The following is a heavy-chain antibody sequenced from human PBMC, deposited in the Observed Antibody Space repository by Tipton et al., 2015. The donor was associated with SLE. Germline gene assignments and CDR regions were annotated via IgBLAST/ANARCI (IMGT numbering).Heavy chain of an antibody. V-gene: IGHV4-59*01. J-gene: IGHJ4*02. CDR1: GGSISSYY. D-gene: IGHD2-2*01. Sequence: TLSLTCTVSGGSISSYYWSWIRQPPGKGLEWIGYIYYSGSTNYNPSLKSRVTISVDTSKNQFSLKLSSVTAADTAVYYCARGVPPAYWGQGTLVTVSS. CDR3: ARGVPPAY. CDR2: IYYSGST.